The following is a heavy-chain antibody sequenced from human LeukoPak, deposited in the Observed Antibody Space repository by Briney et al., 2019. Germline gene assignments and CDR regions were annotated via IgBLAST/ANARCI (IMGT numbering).Heavy chain of an antibody. V-gene: IGHV1-46*01. J-gene: IGHJ4*02. CDR2: INPSGGST. D-gene: IGHD6-13*01. CDR3: ALMGYSSSWTPKD. CDR1: GYTFTSYY. Sequence: GASVKVSCKASGYTFTSYYMHWVRQAPGQGLEWMGIINPSGGSTSYAQKFQGRVTMTRDTSTSTAYMELRSLRSDDTAVYYCALMGYSSSWTPKDWGQGTLVTVSS.